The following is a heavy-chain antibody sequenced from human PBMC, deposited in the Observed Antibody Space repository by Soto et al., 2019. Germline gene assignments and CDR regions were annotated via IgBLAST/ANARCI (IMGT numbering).Heavy chain of an antibody. D-gene: IGHD3-3*01. CDR1: GFTFSSYA. J-gene: IGHJ4*02. Sequence: QVQLVESGGGVVQPGRSLRLSCAASGFTFSSYAMHWVRQAPGKGLGWVAVISYDGTTKHYADSVKGRFTISRDNSKNTLDLQMNSLRAEDTAVYYCATSLYYDFWSGYSLWGQGTLVTVSS. CDR2: ISYDGTTK. CDR3: ATSLYYDFWSGYSL. V-gene: IGHV3-30-3*01.